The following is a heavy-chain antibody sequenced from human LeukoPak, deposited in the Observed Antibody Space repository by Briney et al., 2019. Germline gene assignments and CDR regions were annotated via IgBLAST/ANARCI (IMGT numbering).Heavy chain of an antibody. CDR1: GFSFSTYW. J-gene: IGHJ4*02. D-gene: IGHD3-16*01. CDR2: MKHDGSVR. V-gene: IGHV3-7*03. CDR3: ARGTPFGDY. Sequence: PGGSLRLSCAASGFSFSTYWMHWVRQAPGKGLEWVANMKHDGSVRHYADSVKGRFTISRDNAKNSLYLQMNSLGADDTAIYYCARGTPFGDYWGQGTLVTVSS.